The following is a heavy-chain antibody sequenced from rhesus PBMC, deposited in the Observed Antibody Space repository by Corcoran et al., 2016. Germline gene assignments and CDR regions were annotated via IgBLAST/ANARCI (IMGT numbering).Heavy chain of an antibody. J-gene: IGHJ5-2*02. CDR2: IDGNIVAP. CDR3: AMRRASLDV. CDR1: GGPISGYY. V-gene: IGHV4-81*01. Sequence: QLQLQESGPGLVKPSETLTLTCAVSGGPISGYYWTWVRQPPGKGLEWIVSIDGNIVAPNYNPSLKSRVTISKDTSKNQFSLNLRSVTAADTAVYYCAMRRASLDVWGRGILVTVSS.